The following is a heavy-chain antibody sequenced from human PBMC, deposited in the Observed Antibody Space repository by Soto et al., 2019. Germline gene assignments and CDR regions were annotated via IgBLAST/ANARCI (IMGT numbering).Heavy chain of an antibody. Sequence: GSLRLSGASAGLSFSGYSMSWVRQAPGKGLEWVANIKQDGSEKYYVDSVKGRFTISRDNAKNSLYLQMNRLRAEDTAVYYCERGGVVPAATSSPDDWGQGTLVIVSS. V-gene: IGHV3-7*01. J-gene: IGHJ4*02. CDR3: ERGGVVPAATSSPDD. CDR2: IKQDGSEK. D-gene: IGHD2-2*01. CDR1: GLSFSGYS.